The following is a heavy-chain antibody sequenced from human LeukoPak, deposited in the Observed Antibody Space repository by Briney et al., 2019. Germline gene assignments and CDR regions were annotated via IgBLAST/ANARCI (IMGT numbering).Heavy chain of an antibody. D-gene: IGHD3-10*01. V-gene: IGHV3-15*01. CDR3: TTDLGLTMIRGVIVY. Sequence: GGSLRLSCAASGFTFTNAWMTWVRQAPGKGLEWVGRIKSKGDDETTDYAAPVKGRFSMSRDDSKATMYLQMYSLEAEDTAVYYCTTDLGLTMIRGVIVYWGEGALVTVSS. J-gene: IGHJ4*02. CDR1: GFTFTNAW. CDR2: IKSKGDDETT.